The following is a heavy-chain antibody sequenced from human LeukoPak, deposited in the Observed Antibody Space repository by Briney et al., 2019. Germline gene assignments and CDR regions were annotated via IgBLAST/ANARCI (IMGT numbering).Heavy chain of an antibody. CDR3: ARDWGFDYGDYVLYYYMDV. D-gene: IGHD4-17*01. V-gene: IGHV4-61*02. J-gene: IGHJ6*03. CDR2: IYTSGST. CDR1: GGSISSGSYY. Sequence: PSQTLSLTCTVSGGSISSGSYYWSWIRQPAGKGLEWIGRIYTSGSTNYNPSLKSRVTISVDTSKNQFSLKLSSVTAADTAVYYCARDWGFDYGDYVLYYYMDVWGKGTTVTVS.